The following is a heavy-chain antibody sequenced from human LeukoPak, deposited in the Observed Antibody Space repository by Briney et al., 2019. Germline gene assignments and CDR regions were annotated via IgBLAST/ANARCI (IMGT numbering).Heavy chain of an antibody. V-gene: IGHV4-34*01. CDR2: INHSGST. CDR3: ARGHEGLRSYCSSTSCYAGGSAFDI. Sequence: SETLSLTCAVYGGSFSGYYWSWIRQPPGKGLEWIGEINHSGSTNYNPSLKSRVTISVDTSKNQFSLKLSSVTAADTAVYYCARGHEGLRSYCSSTSCYAGGSAFDIWGQGTMVTVPS. CDR1: GGSFSGYY. D-gene: IGHD2-2*01. J-gene: IGHJ3*02.